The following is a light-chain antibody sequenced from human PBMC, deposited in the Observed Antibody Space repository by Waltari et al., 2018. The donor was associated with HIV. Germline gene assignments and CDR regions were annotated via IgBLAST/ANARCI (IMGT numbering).Light chain of an antibody. J-gene: IGKJ4*01. Sequence: VMTQSQATVSVSPGGRATLSCRASQSVGSYLAWYQQKPGQAPRLLIYGASTRATGIPTRFSGSGSGTEFTLTISSLKSEDFAVYYCHQYNKWPRGTFGGGTKVEV. CDR3: HQYNKWPRGT. CDR1: QSVGSY. V-gene: IGKV3-15*01. CDR2: GAS.